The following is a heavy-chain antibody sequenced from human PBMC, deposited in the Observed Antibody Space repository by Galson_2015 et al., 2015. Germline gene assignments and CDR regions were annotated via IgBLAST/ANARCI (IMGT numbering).Heavy chain of an antibody. CDR3: ARVNIVVVVAAFAFDI. J-gene: IGHJ3*02. Sequence: SLRLSCAASGFTFSSYGMHWVRQAPGKGLEWVAVISYDGSNKYYADSVKGRFTISRDNSKNTLYLQMNSLRAEDTAVYYCARVNIVVVVAAFAFDIWGQGTMVTVSS. V-gene: IGHV3-30*03. CDR1: GFTFSSYG. D-gene: IGHD2-15*01. CDR2: ISYDGSNK.